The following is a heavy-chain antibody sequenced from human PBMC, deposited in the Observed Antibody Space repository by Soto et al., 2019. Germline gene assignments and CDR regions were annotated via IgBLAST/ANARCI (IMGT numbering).Heavy chain of an antibody. D-gene: IGHD3-10*01. V-gene: IGHV4-39*01. J-gene: IGHJ6*02. CDR1: GGSISSSSYY. CDR3: ARHLSMVRGVIRIYYYYGMDV. CDR2: IYYSGST. Sequence: SDNLSLTCTVSGGSISSSSYYWGWIRQPPRKGLEWSGSIYYSGSTYYNPPLKSRVTISVDTSKNQFSLKLSSVTAADTAVYYCARHLSMVRGVIRIYYYYGMDVWGQGTTVT.